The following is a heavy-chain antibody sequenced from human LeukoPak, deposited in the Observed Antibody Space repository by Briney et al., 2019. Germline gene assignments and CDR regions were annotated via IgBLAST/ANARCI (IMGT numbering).Heavy chain of an antibody. CDR3: ARSASHDYGPTDALDI. CDR2: IYYSGST. D-gene: IGHD4-17*01. J-gene: IGHJ3*02. V-gene: IGHV4-59*08. Sequence: SDTLSLTCIVSTGSISSYYWSWIRQPPGKGLEWIGNIYYSGSTNYNPSLKSRVTISVDTSKNLFSLRLGSMTAADTAVYYCARSASHDYGPTDALDIWGQGTMVTVSS. CDR1: TGSISSYY.